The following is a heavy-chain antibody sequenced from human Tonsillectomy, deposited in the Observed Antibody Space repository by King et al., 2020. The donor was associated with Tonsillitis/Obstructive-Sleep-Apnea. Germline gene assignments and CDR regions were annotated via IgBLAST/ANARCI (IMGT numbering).Heavy chain of an antibody. J-gene: IGHJ4*02. V-gene: IGHV3-21*01. CDR1: GFTFSSYS. Sequence: VQLVESGGGLVKPGGSLRLSCAASGFTFSSYSMNWVRQAPGKGLEWVSSISSSSSYIYYADSVKGRFTISRDNAKNSLYLQMNSLRAEDTAVYYCARVGSSTSCFPVDGYWGPGTLVTVSS. CDR2: ISSSSSYI. CDR3: ARVGSSTSCFPVDGY. D-gene: IGHD2-2*01.